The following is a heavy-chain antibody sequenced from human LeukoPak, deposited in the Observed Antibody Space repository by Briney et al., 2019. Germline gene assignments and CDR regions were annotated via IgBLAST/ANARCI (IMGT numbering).Heavy chain of an antibody. Sequence: GGSLRLSCAASGLAFSAYKMHWVRQAPRKGLVWVTRISTDGYTTDYADFVQGRFTASRDNSKNTLYLQMNSLRAEDTAVYYCAKDLALNSYGGLDYWGQGTLVTVSS. CDR2: ISTDGYTT. V-gene: IGHV3-74*01. CDR3: AKDLALNSYGGLDY. J-gene: IGHJ4*02. CDR1: GLAFSAYK. D-gene: IGHD5-18*01.